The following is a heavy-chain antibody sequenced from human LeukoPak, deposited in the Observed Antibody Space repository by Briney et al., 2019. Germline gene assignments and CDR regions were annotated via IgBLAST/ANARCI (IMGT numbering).Heavy chain of an antibody. J-gene: IGHJ4*02. CDR3: ARRYHYGSKEIDY. D-gene: IGHD3-22*01. V-gene: IGHV3-30*04. Sequence: GGSLRLSCAASGFTFSSYAMHWVRQAPDKGLEWVAVISYDGSSEYYADSVKGRFTISRDNSKNTLYLQMNSLRAEDTAVYYCARRYHYGSKEIDYWGQGTLVTVSS. CDR1: GFTFSSYA. CDR2: ISYDGSSE.